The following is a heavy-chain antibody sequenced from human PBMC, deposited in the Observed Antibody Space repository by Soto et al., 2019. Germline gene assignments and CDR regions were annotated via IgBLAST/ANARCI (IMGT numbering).Heavy chain of an antibody. CDR3: ARDPDYFYDH. D-gene: IGHD3-22*01. CDR1: GFTVSSNY. CDR2: VYSDGST. V-gene: IGHV3-66*01. Sequence: PGGSLRLSCAASGFTVSSNYMSWVRQAPGKGLEWVSIVYSDGSTYYADSVKGRFTISRDNSKNTLYLQMNSLRVEDTAMYYCARDPDYFYDHWGRGTLVTVSS. J-gene: IGHJ4*02.